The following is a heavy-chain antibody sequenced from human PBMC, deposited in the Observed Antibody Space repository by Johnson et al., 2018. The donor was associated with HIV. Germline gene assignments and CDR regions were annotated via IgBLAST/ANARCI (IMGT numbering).Heavy chain of an antibody. D-gene: IGHD3-22*01. CDR3: AKLIVSRKYDEEASRDLDI. Sequence: QMLLVESGGGVVQSGGSLSLSCTASGFTFSNYGIHWVRQTPGKGLEWVAFIRSDESNKYYADSVKGRFTISRDNSKSTVYLHLTSLRSEDAALYYCAKLIVSRKYDEEASRDLDIWGQGKMVTVSS. J-gene: IGHJ3*02. CDR1: GFTFSNYG. V-gene: IGHV3-30*02. CDR2: IRSDESNK.